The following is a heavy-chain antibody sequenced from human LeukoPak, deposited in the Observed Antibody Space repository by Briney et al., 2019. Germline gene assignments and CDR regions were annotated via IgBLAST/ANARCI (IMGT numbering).Heavy chain of an antibody. CDR3: ARDRNSYSSSYNWFDP. CDR2: IYYSGST. D-gene: IGHD6-13*01. Sequence: SETLSLTCTVSGGSMSSYYWSWIRQPPGKGLEWIGYIYYSGSTNYNPSLKSRVTISVDTSKNQFSLKLSSVTAADTAVYYCARDRNSYSSSYNWFDPWGQGTLVTVSS. V-gene: IGHV4-59*01. J-gene: IGHJ5*02. CDR1: GGSMSSYY.